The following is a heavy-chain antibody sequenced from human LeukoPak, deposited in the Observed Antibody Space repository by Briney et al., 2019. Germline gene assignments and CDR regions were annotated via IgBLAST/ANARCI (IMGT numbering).Heavy chain of an antibody. J-gene: IGHJ6*02. CDR1: GGSISSYY. CDR2: VYYSGST. CDR3: AGSMIVVVRDYYYYGMDV. Sequence: SDTLSLTCSVSGGSISSYYWSWIRQPPGKGLEWIGYVYYSGSTNYNPSLKSRVTISVDTSKNQLSLKLSSVPAADTAVYYCAGSMIVVVRDYYYYGMDVWGQGTTVTVSS. D-gene: IGHD3-22*01. V-gene: IGHV4-59*07.